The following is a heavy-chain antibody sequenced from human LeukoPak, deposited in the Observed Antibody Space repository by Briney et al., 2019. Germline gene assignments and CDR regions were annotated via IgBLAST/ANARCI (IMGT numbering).Heavy chain of an antibody. CDR3: VREGYGPGNYPFDY. Sequence: GGSLRLSCAASGFTFNSHWMHWVRQAPGKGLVWVSRIHSHGTSTIDADSVQGRFTVSRDNSKNTLYLQMNSLTVEDTAVYYCVREGYGPGNYPFDYWGQGTLVTVSS. J-gene: IGHJ4*02. D-gene: IGHD3-10*01. CDR1: GFTFNSHW. CDR2: IHSHGTST. V-gene: IGHV3-74*01.